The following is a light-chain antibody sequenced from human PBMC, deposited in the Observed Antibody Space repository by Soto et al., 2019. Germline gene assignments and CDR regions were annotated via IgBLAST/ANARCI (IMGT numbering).Light chain of an antibody. V-gene: IGKV1-9*01. J-gene: IGKJ2*01. CDR3: QQVNSYPPT. Sequence: IPLTQSPSSLSASIGDRVTITCRASQGIYNHLVWYQQRPGTAPSLLIYGASTLQTGVPSRFSGSGSGTDFTLTISSLQPEDFATYYCQQVNSYPPTSGQGTKL. CDR2: GAS. CDR1: QGIYNH.